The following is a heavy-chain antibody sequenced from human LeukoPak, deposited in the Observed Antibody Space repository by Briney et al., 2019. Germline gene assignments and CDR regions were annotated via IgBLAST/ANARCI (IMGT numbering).Heavy chain of an antibody. V-gene: IGHV4-39*01. D-gene: IGHD1-26*01. CDR2: IYYSGST. CDR1: GGSISSSSYY. J-gene: IGHJ5*02. CDR3: ARRSIVGATTGKWFDP. Sequence: SETLSLTCTVSGGSISSSSYYWGWIRQPPGKGLEWIGSIYYSGSTYYNPSLKSRVTISVDTSKNQFSLKLSSVTAADPAVYYRARRSIVGATTGKWFDPWGQGTLVSLSS.